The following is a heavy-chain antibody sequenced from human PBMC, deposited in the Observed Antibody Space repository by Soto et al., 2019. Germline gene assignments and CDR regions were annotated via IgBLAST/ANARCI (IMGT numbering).Heavy chain of an antibody. J-gene: IGHJ6*02. CDR3: ARDLFTSDYGMDV. CDR1: GFPFSSYA. D-gene: IGHD3-3*01. Sequence: GGSLRLSCAASGFPFSSYAMHWVRQAPGKGLEGVAVISYDGSNKYYADSVKGRFTISRDNSKNTLYLQMNSLRAEDTAVYYCARDLFTSDYGMDVWGQGTTVTVSS. V-gene: IGHV3-30-3*01. CDR2: ISYDGSNK.